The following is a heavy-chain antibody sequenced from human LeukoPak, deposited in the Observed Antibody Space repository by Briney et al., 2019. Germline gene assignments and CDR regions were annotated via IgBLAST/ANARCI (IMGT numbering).Heavy chain of an antibody. CDR3: ARVSLLEWPGFDL. V-gene: IGHV4-59*01. CDR2: IYYSGST. Sequence: SETLSLTCTVSGGSISSYYWSWIRQPPGKGLEWIGYIYYSGSTNYNPSLKSRVTISVDTSKNQFSLKLSSVTAADTAVYYCARVSLLEWPGFDLWGRGTLVTVSS. J-gene: IGHJ2*01. D-gene: IGHD3-3*01. CDR1: GGSISSYY.